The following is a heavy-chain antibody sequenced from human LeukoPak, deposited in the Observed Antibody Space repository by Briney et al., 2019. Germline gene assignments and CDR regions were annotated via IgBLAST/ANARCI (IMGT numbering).Heavy chain of an antibody. D-gene: IGHD3-16*01. Sequence: GGSLRLSCAASGVSFTAYAMSWFRETPGKGLEWVANIHDDGRVTNYVDSVKGRFTISRDNARNSVYLQMNSLRVEDTSLYYCARGRGWVDHWGQGTLVTVSS. CDR3: ARGRGWVDH. CDR1: GVSFTAYA. V-gene: IGHV3-7*01. J-gene: IGHJ4*02. CDR2: IHDDGRVT.